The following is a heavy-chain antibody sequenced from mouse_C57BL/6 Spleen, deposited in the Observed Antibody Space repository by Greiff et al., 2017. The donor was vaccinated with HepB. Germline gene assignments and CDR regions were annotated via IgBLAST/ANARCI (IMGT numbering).Heavy chain of an antibody. Sequence: VQLQQSGAELVRPGASVTLSCKASGYTFTDYEMHWVKQTPVHGLEWIGAIDPETGGTAYNQKFKGKAILTAAKSSSTAYMELRSLTSEDSAVYYCTRAPYYYGSSHWYFDVWGTVTTVTGSS. V-gene: IGHV1-15*01. CDR2: IDPETGGT. D-gene: IGHD1-1*01. CDR3: TRAPYYYGSSHWYFDV. CDR1: GYTFTDYE. J-gene: IGHJ1*03.